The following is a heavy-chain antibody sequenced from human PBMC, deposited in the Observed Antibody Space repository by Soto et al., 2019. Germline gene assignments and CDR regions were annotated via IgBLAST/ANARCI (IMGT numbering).Heavy chain of an antibody. D-gene: IGHD6-19*01. J-gene: IGHJ4*02. CDR2: ISHIGSV. CDR1: GVSISSNYY. Sequence: QVLLQESGPGLVQPSGTLSLSCAVSGVSISSNYYWGWVRQSPGKGLEWLGDISHIGSVNYSPSLMSRVTIPMDRSTNQFSLKLNSVTAADTAVYYCVRSFGWYAIDYWGQGTLVIVSS. CDR3: VRSFGWYAIDY. V-gene: IGHV4-4*02.